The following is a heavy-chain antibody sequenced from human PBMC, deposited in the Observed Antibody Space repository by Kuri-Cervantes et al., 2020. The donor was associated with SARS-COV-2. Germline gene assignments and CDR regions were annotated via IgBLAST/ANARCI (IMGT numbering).Heavy chain of an antibody. CDR2: FDPEDGET. Sequence: ASVKVSCKVSGYTLTELSMHWVRQAPGKGLEWMGGFDPEDGETIYAQKFQGRVTMTEDTSTDTAHMDLSSLRSEDTAVYYCATDAGSRGSTSVNAFDIWGQGTMVTVSS. D-gene: IGHD2-2*01. J-gene: IGHJ3*02. CDR1: GYTLTELS. V-gene: IGHV1-24*01. CDR3: ATDAGSRGSTSVNAFDI.